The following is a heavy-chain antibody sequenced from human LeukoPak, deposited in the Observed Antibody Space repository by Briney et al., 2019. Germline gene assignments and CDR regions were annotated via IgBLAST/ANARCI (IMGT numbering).Heavy chain of an antibody. Sequence: GGSLRLSCSASGFAFSGYAMHWVRQAPGKGLQYVSAISPTGGSTYYADSVKGKFSISRDNSKNTLYLQMSSLRPEDTAVYYCVPKGTEGYWGQGTLVTVSS. CDR1: GFAFSGYA. V-gene: IGHV3-64D*06. CDR3: VPKGTEGY. CDR2: ISPTGGST. J-gene: IGHJ4*02.